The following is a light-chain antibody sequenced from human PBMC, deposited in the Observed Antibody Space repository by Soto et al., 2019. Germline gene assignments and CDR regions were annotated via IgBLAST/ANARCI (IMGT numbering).Light chain of an antibody. J-gene: IGKJ1*01. CDR1: QSISTF. CDR3: QQSYSTPRT. CDR2: AAS. Sequence: DIQMTQSPSSLSASVGDRVTITCRASQSISTFLNWYQQKPGKAPKLLIYAASSLQSGVPSRFSGSGSGADFTLNIGGLQPEDFATYYCQQSYSTPRTFGQGTKV. V-gene: IGKV1-39*01.